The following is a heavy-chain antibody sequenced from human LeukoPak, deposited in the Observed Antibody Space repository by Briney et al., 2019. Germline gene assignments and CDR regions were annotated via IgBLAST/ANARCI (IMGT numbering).Heavy chain of an antibody. J-gene: IGHJ4*02. CDR1: GYTFTSYG. CDR3: ARDCSSTSCSDNY. D-gene: IGHD2-2*01. V-gene: IGHV1-46*01. CDR2: INPSGGST. Sequence: ASVNVSCKASGYTFTSYGISWVRQAPGQGLEWMGIINPSGGSTSYAQKFQGRVTMTRDTSTSTVYMELSSLRSEDTAVYYCARDCSSTSCSDNYWGQGTLVTVSS.